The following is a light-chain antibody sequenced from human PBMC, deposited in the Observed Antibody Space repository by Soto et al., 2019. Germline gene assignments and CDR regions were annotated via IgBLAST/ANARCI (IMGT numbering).Light chain of an antibody. CDR1: QSVVTSY. V-gene: IGKV3-20*01. Sequence: GLTQSPGTLSLSPGEGATLSCRASQSVVTSYLAWYQLKYVQSPRLIIYGALYRAPGIPDRFSGSGSGTDFPLSISRLDPEDFAVYYCQYYDESMWTFGQGTKVDI. CDR2: GAL. J-gene: IGKJ1*01. CDR3: QYYDESMWT.